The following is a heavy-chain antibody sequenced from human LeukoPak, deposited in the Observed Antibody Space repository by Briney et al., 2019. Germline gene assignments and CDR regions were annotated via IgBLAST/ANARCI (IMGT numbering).Heavy chain of an antibody. V-gene: IGHV1-2*02. D-gene: IGHD5-18*01. J-gene: IGHJ5*02. Sequence: ASVKVSCKASGYTFTTYYIHWLRQAPGQGLEWMGWINPNSGGTNYAQKFQGRVTMTRDTSISTGYMELSRLRSDDTAVYYCARARYNYGSNWFDPWGQGTLVTVSS. CDR3: ARARYNYGSNWFDP. CDR1: GYTFTTYY. CDR2: INPNSGGT.